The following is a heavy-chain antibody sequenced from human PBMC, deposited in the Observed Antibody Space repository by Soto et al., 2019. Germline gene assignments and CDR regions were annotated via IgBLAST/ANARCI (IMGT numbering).Heavy chain of an antibody. Sequence: QVQLQESGPGLVKPSQTLSLTCTVSAGSIRSGDYYWTWIRQPPGKGLEWIGYIDHSGSAYYNPSLKIRATISIDTSNNQFSLKMTSVTAADTAVYYCAGELGTFYFDHWGQGTLVTVSS. V-gene: IGHV4-30-4*01. J-gene: IGHJ4*02. CDR2: IDHSGSA. D-gene: IGHD7-27*01. CDR3: AGELGTFYFDH. CDR1: AGSIRSGDYY.